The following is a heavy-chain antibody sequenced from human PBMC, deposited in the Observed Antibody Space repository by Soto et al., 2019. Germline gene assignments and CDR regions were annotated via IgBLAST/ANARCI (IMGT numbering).Heavy chain of an antibody. V-gene: IGHV3-21*01. CDR3: ARTVVSTVTSYYYYAMDV. CDR1: GFIFNSYN. D-gene: IGHD4-4*01. CDR2: ISSSSSYI. Sequence: GGSLRLSCAASGFIFNSYNMNWVRQAPGKGLEWVSSISSSSSYIYYADSVKGRFTISRDNAKNSLYLQVNSLRAEDTAVYYCARTVVSTVTSYYYYAMDVWGQGTTVTVSS. J-gene: IGHJ6*02.